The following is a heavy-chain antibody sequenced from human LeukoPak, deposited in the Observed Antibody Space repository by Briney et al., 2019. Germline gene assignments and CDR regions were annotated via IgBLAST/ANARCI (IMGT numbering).Heavy chain of an antibody. D-gene: IGHD1-20*01. J-gene: IGHJ4*02. CDR1: GYTFTSYG. Sequence: ASVKVSCKTSGYTFTSYGISWVRQAPGQGLEWMGWISSYNGNTNYAQKLQGRVTMTTDTSTSTAYMELRSLISDDTAVYYCARGDNWNDYFDYWGQGTLVTVSS. CDR3: ARGDNWNDYFDY. V-gene: IGHV1-18*01. CDR2: ISSYNGNT.